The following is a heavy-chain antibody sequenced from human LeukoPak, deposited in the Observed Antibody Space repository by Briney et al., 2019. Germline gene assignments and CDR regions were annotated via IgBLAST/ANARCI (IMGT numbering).Heavy chain of an antibody. CDR2: ISGSGDTT. CDR1: GFTFSSYA. D-gene: IGHD6-19*01. J-gene: IGHJ4*02. CDR3: AKGIAVAGNSQYFDY. Sequence: PGGSLRLSCAASGFTFSSYAMSWVRQAPGKGLEWVSGISGSGDTTHYADSVKGRFTISRDNSKNTVYLQMNSLRAEDTALYYCAKGIAVAGNSQYFDYWGQGTLVIVSS. V-gene: IGHV3-23*01.